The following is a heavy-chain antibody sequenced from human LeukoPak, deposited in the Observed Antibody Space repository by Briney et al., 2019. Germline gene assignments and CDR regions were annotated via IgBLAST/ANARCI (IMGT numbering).Heavy chain of an antibody. CDR2: ISGSNGNT. J-gene: IGHJ4*02. D-gene: IGHD2-15*01. CDR3: ARASRNMVVGH. V-gene: IGHV1-18*01. Sequence: ASVKVSCKASSYTFTRYGISWVRQAPGQGLEWMGWISGSNGNTNYAQKFQGRVSMTADTSTSTAYMELRSLRSDDTAVYYCARASRNMVVGHWGQGTLVTVSS. CDR1: SYTFTRYG.